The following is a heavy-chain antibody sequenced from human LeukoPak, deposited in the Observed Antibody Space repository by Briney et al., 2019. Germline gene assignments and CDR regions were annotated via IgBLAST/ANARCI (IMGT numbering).Heavy chain of an antibody. CDR1: GGSFSDYY. V-gene: IGHV4-34*01. D-gene: IGHD3-22*01. Sequence: SETLSLTCAVYGGSFSDYYWTWIRQTPGKGLEWIGEMSPSGSSNYNPSLKSRVTVSVDTSKNQFSLKLRSVTAADTAVYYCARGRQDVNMILVVMAGVSYYLDVWSKGTTVTVS. CDR3: ARGRQDVNMILVVMAGVSYYLDV. J-gene: IGHJ6*03. CDR2: MSPSGSS.